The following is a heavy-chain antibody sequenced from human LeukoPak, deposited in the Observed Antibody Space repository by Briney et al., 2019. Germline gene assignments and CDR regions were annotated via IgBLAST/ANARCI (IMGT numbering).Heavy chain of an antibody. Sequence: ASVKVSCKASGGTFSSYAISWVRQAPGRGLEWMGRIIPILGIANYAQKFQGRVTITADKSTSTAYMELSSLRSEDTAVYYCASTFSSGWDDSDYWGQGTLVTVSS. J-gene: IGHJ4*02. CDR2: IIPILGIA. V-gene: IGHV1-69*04. D-gene: IGHD6-19*01. CDR3: ASTFSSGWDDSDY. CDR1: GGTFSSYA.